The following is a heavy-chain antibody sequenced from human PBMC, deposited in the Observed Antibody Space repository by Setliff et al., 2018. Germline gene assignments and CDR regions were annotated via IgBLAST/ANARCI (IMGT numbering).Heavy chain of an antibody. V-gene: IGHV3-9*01. CDR3: TRDQDYYGMDV. Sequence: SLRLSCAASGFTFDDYAIHWVRQAPGKGLEWVSGISGNSGSLGYADSVKGRFTISRDNTKNSLYLQMNSLRGEDTAVYHCTRDQDYYGMDVWGQGTTVTVSS. CDR1: GFTFDDYA. J-gene: IGHJ6*02. CDR2: ISGNSGSL.